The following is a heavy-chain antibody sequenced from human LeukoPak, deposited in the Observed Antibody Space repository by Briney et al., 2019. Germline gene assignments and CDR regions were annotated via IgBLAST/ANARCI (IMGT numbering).Heavy chain of an antibody. J-gene: IGHJ4*02. CDR1: GFTFSSYA. CDR3: AKMIAAAVTPPDY. V-gene: IGHV3-23*01. D-gene: IGHD6-13*01. CDR2: ISGSGGST. Sequence: GESLRLSCAASGFTFSSYAMSWVRQAPGKGLEWVSAISGSGGSTYYADSVKGRFTISRDNSKNTLYLQMNSLRAEDTAVYYCAKMIAAAVTPPDYWGQGTLVTVSS.